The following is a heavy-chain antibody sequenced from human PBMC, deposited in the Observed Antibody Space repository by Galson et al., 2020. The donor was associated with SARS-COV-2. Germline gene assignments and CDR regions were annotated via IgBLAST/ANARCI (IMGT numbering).Heavy chain of an antibody. CDR1: GFTFSSYD. J-gene: IGHJ5*02. V-gene: IGHV3-13*01. Sequence: GGSLRLSCAASGFTFSSYDMHWVRQATGKGLEWVSAIGTAGDTYYPGSVKGRFTISRENAKNSLYLQMNSLRAEDTAVYYCARGGPTVSRRKRNWFDPWGQGTLVTVSS. CDR2: IGTAGDT. D-gene: IGHD4-17*01. CDR3: ARGGPTVSRRKRNWFDP.